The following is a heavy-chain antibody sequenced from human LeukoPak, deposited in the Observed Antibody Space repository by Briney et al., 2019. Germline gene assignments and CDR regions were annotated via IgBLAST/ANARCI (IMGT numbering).Heavy chain of an antibody. CDR1: GGSFSGYY. J-gene: IGHJ4*02. D-gene: IGHD3-10*01. CDR3: ARHARGGLHYFDY. Sequence: SETLSLTCADYGGSFSGYYWSWIRQPPGKGLEWIGEINHSGSTNYNPSLKSRVTISVDTSKNQFSLKLSSVTAADTAVYYCARHARGGLHYFDYWGQGTLVTVSS. V-gene: IGHV4-34*01. CDR2: INHSGST.